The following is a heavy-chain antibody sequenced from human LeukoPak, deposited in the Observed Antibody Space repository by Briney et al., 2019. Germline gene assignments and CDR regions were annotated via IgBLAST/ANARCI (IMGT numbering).Heavy chain of an antibody. CDR1: GFTVSSSY. Sequence: PGGSLRLSCAASGFTVSSSYMSWVRQAPGKGLEWVSIISSAGTTYYADSVKGRFTISRDNPKNTVYLQVNSLRDEDTAVYYCARDLEAANTYYFDYWGQGTMVTISS. CDR2: ISSAGTT. V-gene: IGHV3-66*01. D-gene: IGHD6-13*01. CDR3: ARDLEAANTYYFDY. J-gene: IGHJ4*02.